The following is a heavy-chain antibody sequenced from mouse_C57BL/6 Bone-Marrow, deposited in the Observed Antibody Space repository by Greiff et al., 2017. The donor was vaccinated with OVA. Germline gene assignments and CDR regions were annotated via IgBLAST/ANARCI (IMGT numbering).Heavy chain of an antibody. CDR1: GFTFTDYY. V-gene: IGHV7-3*01. J-gene: IGHJ2*01. CDR2: IRNKANGYTT. Sequence: EVHLVESGGGLVQPGGSLSLSCAASGFTFTDYYMSWVRQPPGKALEWLGFIRNKANGYTTEYSASVKGRFTISRDNSQSILYLQMNALRAEDSATYYCACEGLGGAYYWGQGTTLTVSS. CDR3: ACEGLGGAYY. D-gene: IGHD1-1*02.